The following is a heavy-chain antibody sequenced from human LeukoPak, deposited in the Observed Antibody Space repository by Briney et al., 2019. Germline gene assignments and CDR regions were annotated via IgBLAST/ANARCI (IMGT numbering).Heavy chain of an antibody. V-gene: IGHV3-30-3*01. Sequence: PGRSLRLSCAASGFTFSSYAMHWVRQAPGKGLEWVAVISYDGSNKYYADSVKGRFTISRDNSKNTLYLQMNSLRAEDTAVYYCGKDQLWWGQGALVTVSS. CDR3: GKDQLW. J-gene: IGHJ4*02. CDR1: GFTFSSYA. CDR2: ISYDGSNK. D-gene: IGHD1-1*01.